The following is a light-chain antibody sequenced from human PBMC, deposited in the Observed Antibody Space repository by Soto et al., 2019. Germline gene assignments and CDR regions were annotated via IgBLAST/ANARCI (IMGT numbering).Light chain of an antibody. V-gene: IGKV1-9*01. Sequence: DVQLTQSPSSLSASVADSVTIACRASQSIRSSLNWYQQKPGKAPKLLIYAASTLQSGVPSRFSGSGSGTEFTLTISSLQPEDFATYYCQQLNSYPPTFGQGTQLEIK. CDR1: QSIRSS. J-gene: IGKJ5*01. CDR3: QQLNSYPPT. CDR2: AAS.